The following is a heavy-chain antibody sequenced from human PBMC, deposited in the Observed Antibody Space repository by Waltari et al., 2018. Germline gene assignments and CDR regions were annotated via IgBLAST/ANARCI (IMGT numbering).Heavy chain of an antibody. V-gene: IGHV3-21*01. J-gene: IGHJ4*02. CDR2: ISSSSGDI. Sequence: EVQLVESGGGMVKPGGSLRLSCAASGFTFSSYSMTWARQAPGKGLEWVSSISSSSGDIYYADSVKGRFTISRDNAKNSLYLQMNSLRAEDTAVYYCAKGGYYDKRTVDYWGQGTLVTVSS. CDR3: AKGGYYDKRTVDY. D-gene: IGHD3-22*01. CDR1: GFTFSSYS.